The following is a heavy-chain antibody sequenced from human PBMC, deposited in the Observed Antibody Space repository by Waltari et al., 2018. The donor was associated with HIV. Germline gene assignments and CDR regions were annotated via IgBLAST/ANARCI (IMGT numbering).Heavy chain of an antibody. Sequence: VDLLQSGWGVSESGRSLALPGLASGFTFKYFTFQWVRQAPVKGLEWMATISSTGGIKYYADSAKGRFTISRDNSKNTVYLQLNRLTPEDTAVYLCAREARGSRWGDWYFDLWGRGTRVTVSS. CDR3: AREARGSRWGDWYFDL. CDR1: GFTFKYFT. CDR2: ISSTGGIK. V-gene: IGHV3-30*04. J-gene: IGHJ2*01. D-gene: IGHD3-16*01.